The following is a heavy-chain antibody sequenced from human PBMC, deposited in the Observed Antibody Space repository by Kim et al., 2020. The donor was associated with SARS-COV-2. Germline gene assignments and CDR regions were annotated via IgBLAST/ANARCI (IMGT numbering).Heavy chain of an antibody. D-gene: IGHD6-19*01. V-gene: IGHV1-69*04. CDR2: IIPILGIA. CDR1: GGTFSSYA. J-gene: IGHJ4*02. CDR3: ATYSSGWYGSHFDY. Sequence: SVKVSCKASGGTFSSYAISWVRQAPGQGLEWMGRIIPILGIANYAQKFQGRVTITADKSTSTAYMELSSLRSEDTAVYYCATYSSGWYGSHFDYWGQGTLVTVSS.